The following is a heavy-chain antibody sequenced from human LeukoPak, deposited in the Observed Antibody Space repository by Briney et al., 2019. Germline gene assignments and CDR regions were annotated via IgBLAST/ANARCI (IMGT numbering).Heavy chain of an antibody. D-gene: IGHD1-26*01. Sequence: ASVKVSCKASGGTFSSYAVSWVRQAPGQGLEWMGGIIPIFGTPKYAQKFQGRITITADESTSTAYIELSSLRSEDPAVYYCARDNKWEIFAFDYWGQGTLVTVSS. CDR1: GGTFSSYA. CDR2: IIPIFGTP. CDR3: ARDNKWEIFAFDY. V-gene: IGHV1-69*13. J-gene: IGHJ4*02.